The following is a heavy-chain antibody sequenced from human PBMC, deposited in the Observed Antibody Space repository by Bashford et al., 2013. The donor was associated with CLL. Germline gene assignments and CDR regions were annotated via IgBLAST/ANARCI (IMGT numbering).Heavy chain of an antibody. V-gene: IGHV1-2*06. Sequence: ASVKVSCKTSGYTFSIFGIHWVRQAPGQGLEWMGRINPKNGARDYAKRFHNRLTMTRDTSIQTVFMDVSGLQSDDTAVYFCARGKDGYYPQDDYYFDFWGRGTLVTVSS. CDR1: GYTFSIFG. CDR2: INPKNGAR. CDR3: ARGKDGYYPQDDYYFDF. D-gene: IGHD5-24*01. J-gene: IGHJ2*01.